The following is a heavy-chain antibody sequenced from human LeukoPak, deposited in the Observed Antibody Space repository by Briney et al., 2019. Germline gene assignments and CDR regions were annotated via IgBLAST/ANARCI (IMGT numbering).Heavy chain of an antibody. J-gene: IGHJ4*02. Sequence: GGSLRLSCAASGFTFSSYWMSWVRQAPGKGLEWVANIKQDGSEKYYVDSVKGRFTISRDNAKNSLYLQMNSPRAEDTAVYCCARAWWFGELSPFDYWGQGTLVTVSS. CDR1: GFTFSSYW. V-gene: IGHV3-7*01. CDR3: ARAWWFGELSPFDY. D-gene: IGHD3-10*01. CDR2: IKQDGSEK.